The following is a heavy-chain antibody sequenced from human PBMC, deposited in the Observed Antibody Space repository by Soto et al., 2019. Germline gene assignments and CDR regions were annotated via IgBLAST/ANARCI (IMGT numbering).Heavy chain of an antibody. D-gene: IGHD2-2*01. J-gene: IGHJ6*02. V-gene: IGHV3-30-3*01. Sequence: QVQLVESGGGVVQPGRSLRLSCAASGFTFSSYAMHWVRQAPGKGLEWVAVISYDGSNKYYADSVKGRFTISRDNSKNTLYLQMNSLRAEDTAVYYCARAQVPAASVDGMDVWGQGTTVTVSS. CDR1: GFTFSSYA. CDR3: ARAQVPAASVDGMDV. CDR2: ISYDGSNK.